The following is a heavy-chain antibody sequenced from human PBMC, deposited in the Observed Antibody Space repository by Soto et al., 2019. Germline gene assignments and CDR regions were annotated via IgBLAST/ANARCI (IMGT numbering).Heavy chain of an antibody. V-gene: IGHV1-69*02. CDR1: GGSLSSYP. CDR3: ARPTGGNDAGGNYMDV. J-gene: IGHJ6*03. D-gene: IGHD2-8*02. CDR2: IIPIVGLT. Sequence: QVQLLQSGSEVKKPGSSVKVSCRASGGSLSSYPVTWVRQAPGQGLEWMGRIIPIVGLTNYAQKFQGRVTITADKSTSTAYMELSSLRSDDTAVYYCARPTGGNDAGGNYMDVWGKGTTVIVSS.